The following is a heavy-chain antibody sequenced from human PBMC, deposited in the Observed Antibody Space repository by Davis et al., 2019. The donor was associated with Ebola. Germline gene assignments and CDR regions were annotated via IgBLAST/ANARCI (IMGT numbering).Heavy chain of an antibody. CDR1: GYTVGSDF. D-gene: IGHD3-3*01. V-gene: IGHV3-53*01. Sequence: GESLKISCSASGYTVGSDFMYWARQAPGKGLEWLSMVHSVSGIFYADSVRGRFTIYTDTSKNTLFLQMNSLRVDDTAVYYCARENFDFGVPGDYYGMDVWGQGTTVTVSS. J-gene: IGHJ6*02. CDR2: VHSVSGI. CDR3: ARENFDFGVPGDYYGMDV.